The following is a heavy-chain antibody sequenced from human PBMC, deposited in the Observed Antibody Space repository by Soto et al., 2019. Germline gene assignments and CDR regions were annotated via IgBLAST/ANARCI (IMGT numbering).Heavy chain of an antibody. V-gene: IGHV4-34*01. CDR2: SYHSGGT. CDR1: GVSFSGYY. D-gene: IGHD3-10*01. J-gene: IGHJ6*02. Sequence: QVQLQQRGAGLLKPSETLSLTCGVFGVSFSGYYWTWIRQPPGKGLEWIGESYHSGGTNYHPSLKSRVTISVETSNNHFSLKLSSGTAADTAVYYCARGALVWFGAHDYYGMDVWGQGTTVTVSS. CDR3: ARGALVWFGAHDYYGMDV.